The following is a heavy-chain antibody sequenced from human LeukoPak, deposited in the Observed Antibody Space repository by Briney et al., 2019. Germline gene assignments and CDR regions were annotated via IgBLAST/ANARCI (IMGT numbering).Heavy chain of an antibody. J-gene: IGHJ6*03. CDR2: INHSGST. Sequence: PSETLSLTCAVYGGSFSGYYWSWIRQPPRKGQERIGEINHSGSTNYNPSLKSRVTISVDTSKNQFSLKLSSVTAADTAVYYCARERSTYYDILTGNYYYYYMDVWGKGTTVTVSS. D-gene: IGHD3-9*01. CDR3: ARERSTYYDILTGNYYYYYMDV. CDR1: GGSFSGYY. V-gene: IGHV4-34*01.